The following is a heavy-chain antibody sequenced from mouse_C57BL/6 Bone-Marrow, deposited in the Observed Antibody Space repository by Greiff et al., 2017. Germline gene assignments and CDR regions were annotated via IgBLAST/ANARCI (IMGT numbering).Heavy chain of an antibody. Sequence: VQLKESVAELVRPGASVKLSCTASGFNITNTYMHWVKQRPEQGLEWIGRIDPVNGNTKYATKFQGKAPITADTTSNTTYLQVSSLTSEDTAIYNCARDWDAFDYWGQGTTLTVSS. D-gene: IGHD4-1*01. CDR1: GFNITNTY. V-gene: IGHV14-3*01. CDR2: IDPVNGNT. CDR3: ARDWDAFDY. J-gene: IGHJ2*01.